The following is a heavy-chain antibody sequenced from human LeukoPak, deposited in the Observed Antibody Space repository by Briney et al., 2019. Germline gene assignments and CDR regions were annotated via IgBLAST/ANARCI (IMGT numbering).Heavy chain of an antibody. J-gene: IGHJ4*02. CDR1: GDTFTSYA. Sequence: VASVKVSCKASGDTFTSYAISWVRQAPGQGLEWMGGIIPIFGTANYAQKLQGRVTITTDKSQSTAYLELSSLRSEDRVVYYCASSPCSSTSCYQDYWGQGTLVTVS. CDR3: ASSPCSSTSCYQDY. CDR2: IIPIFGTA. V-gene: IGHV1-69*05. D-gene: IGHD2-2*01.